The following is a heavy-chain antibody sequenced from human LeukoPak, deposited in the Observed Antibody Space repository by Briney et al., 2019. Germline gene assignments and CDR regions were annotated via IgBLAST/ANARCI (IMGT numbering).Heavy chain of an antibody. J-gene: IGHJ4*02. D-gene: IGHD6-19*01. CDR2: IKQDGSEK. Sequence: PGGSLRLSCAASGFTFSSYWMSWVRQAPGKGLEWVANIKQDGSEKYYVDSVKGRFTISRDNAKNSLYLQMNSLRAEDTAVYYCARVSAVSSGWNNFFDSWGQGTLVAVSS. CDR3: ARVSAVSSGWNNFFDS. CDR1: GFTFSSYW. V-gene: IGHV3-7*01.